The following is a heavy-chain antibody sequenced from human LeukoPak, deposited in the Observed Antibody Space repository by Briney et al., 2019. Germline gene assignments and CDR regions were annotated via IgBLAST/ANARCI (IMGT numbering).Heavy chain of an antibody. CDR2: IYPSGST. J-gene: IGHJ4*02. CDR3: ARSTVTTPWYFDY. Sequence: SETLSLTCAVSGYSISSGYYWGWIRQPPGKGLEWIAIIYPSGSTYYNPSLKSRVTISVDTSKNQFSLKMTSVTAADTAVYYCARSTVTTPWYFDYWGQGTLLTVSS. V-gene: IGHV4-38-2*01. CDR1: GYSISSGYY. D-gene: IGHD4-11*01.